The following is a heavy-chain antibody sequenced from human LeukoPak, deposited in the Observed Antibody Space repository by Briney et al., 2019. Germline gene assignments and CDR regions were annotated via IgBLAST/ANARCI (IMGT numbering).Heavy chain of an antibody. CDR1: GFICSNYW. CDR3: ARLVVPPGNRGWYYEH. Sequence: GGSLRLSCAASGFICSNYWMSWVRQGPGEGLEGGANINKGGREKYYVDSVKGRFTISRDNAKNSMDLQMNSLRVEDTAIYYCARLVVPPGNRGWYYEHWGQGTLVTVSA. J-gene: IGHJ4*02. D-gene: IGHD2-2*01. CDR2: INKGGREK. V-gene: IGHV3-7*03.